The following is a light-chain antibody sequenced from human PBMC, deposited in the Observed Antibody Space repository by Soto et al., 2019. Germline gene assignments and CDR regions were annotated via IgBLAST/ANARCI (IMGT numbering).Light chain of an antibody. CDR2: EVS. CDR3: SSYTASSTLVV. V-gene: IGLV2-14*01. CDR1: SSDVGDYNY. Sequence: QSAPTQPASVSGSPGQSITISCTGTSSDVGDYNYVSWYQQHPGKAPKLMIYEVSNRPSGVSDRFSGSKSGNTASLTISGLQAEDEADYYCSSYTASSTLVVFGGGTKLTVL. J-gene: IGLJ3*02.